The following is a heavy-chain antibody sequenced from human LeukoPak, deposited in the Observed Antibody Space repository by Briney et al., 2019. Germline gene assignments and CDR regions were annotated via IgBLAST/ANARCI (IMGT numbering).Heavy chain of an antibody. CDR2: ISGGTGTV. D-gene: IGHD3-9*01. CDR3: ARLRPDYYDILTGYHGYYFDD. J-gene: IGHJ4*02. Sequence: HSGGSLRLSCAASGFTFSTYSMTWVRQAPGKGLEWVSYISGGTGTVYYADSVKGRFTISRDNAKNSLYLQMNSLRDEDTAVYYCARLRPDYYDILTGYHGYYFDDWGQGTLVTASS. V-gene: IGHV3-48*02. CDR1: GFTFSTYS.